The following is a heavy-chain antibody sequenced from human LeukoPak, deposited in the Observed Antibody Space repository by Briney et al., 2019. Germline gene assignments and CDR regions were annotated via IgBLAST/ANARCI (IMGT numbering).Heavy chain of an antibody. CDR1: GFRFDDYG. Sequence: PGGSLRLSCAASGFRFDDYGMSWVRHVPGKGLEWVSGTNWDGASTGYADSVKGRFTISRDNVKNFLYLQMNSLRAEDTARYYCAREDSGGNSFDSWGQGAQVTVS. J-gene: IGHJ4*02. V-gene: IGHV3-20*04. CDR2: TNWDGAST. D-gene: IGHD4/OR15-4a*01. CDR3: AREDSGGNSFDS.